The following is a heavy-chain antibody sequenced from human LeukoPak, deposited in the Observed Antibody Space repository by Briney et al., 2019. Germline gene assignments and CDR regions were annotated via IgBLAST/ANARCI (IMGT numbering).Heavy chain of an antibody. J-gene: IGHJ4*02. V-gene: IGHV3-64*01. D-gene: IGHD2-2*01. CDR2: ISSNGGST. CDR3: ARAYCSSTSCSLDF. Sequence: GGSLRVSCVPPGFTSSSYPMYWVRQALGKGLKYVSAISSNGGSTYYANSVKGRFTISRDNSKDTLYLQIGSLRAEDMAVYYCARAYCSSTSCSLDFWGQGTLITVSS. CDR1: GFTSSSYP.